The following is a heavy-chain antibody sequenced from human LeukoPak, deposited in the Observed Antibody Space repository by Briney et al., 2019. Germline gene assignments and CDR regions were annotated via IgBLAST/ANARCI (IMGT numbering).Heavy chain of an antibody. Sequence: PGGSLRLSCAASGFTFDDYSMHWVRQAPGKGLEWVSGISWNSGSIGYADSVKGRFTISRDNAKNSLYLQMNSLRAEDTALYYCAKDYYGSGSYYNPFHFDYWGQGTLVTVSS. D-gene: IGHD3-10*01. V-gene: IGHV3-9*01. J-gene: IGHJ4*02. CDR1: GFTFDDYS. CDR2: ISWNSGSI. CDR3: AKDYYGSGSYYNPFHFDY.